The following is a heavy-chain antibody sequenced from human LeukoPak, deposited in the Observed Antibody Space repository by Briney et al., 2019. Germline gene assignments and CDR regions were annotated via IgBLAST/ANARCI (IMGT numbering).Heavy chain of an antibody. Sequence: AGGSLRLSCAASGFTFDDYAMHWVRQAPGKGLEWVSGISWNSGSIAYADSVRGRFTISRDNAKNSLFLQTSSLRAEDTAVYYCAKGKDYYDSSDTFDYWGQGTLVTVSS. CDR1: GFTFDDYA. J-gene: IGHJ4*02. CDR3: AKGKDYYDSSDTFDY. D-gene: IGHD3-22*01. V-gene: IGHV3-9*01. CDR2: ISWNSGSI.